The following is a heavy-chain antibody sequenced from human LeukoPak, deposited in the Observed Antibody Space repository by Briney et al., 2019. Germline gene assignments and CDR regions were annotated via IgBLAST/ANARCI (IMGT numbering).Heavy chain of an antibody. V-gene: IGHV4-34*01. D-gene: IGHD3-10*01. CDR3: ARGVISVVRGFYYYYGMDV. J-gene: IGHJ6*04. CDR2: VNHGGTT. Sequence: PSETLSLTCAVFDGSFSGYHWSWIRQSPGKGLEWLGEVNHGGTTIYNPSLKSRVTISVDTTKNQFSLKLSSVTAADTAVYYCARGVISVVRGFYYYYGMDVWGKGTTVTVSS. CDR1: DGSFSGYH.